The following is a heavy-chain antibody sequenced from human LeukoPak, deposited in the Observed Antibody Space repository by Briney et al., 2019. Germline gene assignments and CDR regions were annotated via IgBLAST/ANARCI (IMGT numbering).Heavy chain of an antibody. CDR1: GGSFSGYY. Sequence: SETLPLTCAVYGGSFSGYYWSWIRQPPGKGLEWIGEINHSGSTNYNPSLKSRVTISVDTSKNQFSLKLSSVTAADTAVYYCARDAVTLLIDYWGQGTLVTVSS. V-gene: IGHV4-34*01. D-gene: IGHD4-17*01. CDR2: INHSGST. J-gene: IGHJ4*02. CDR3: ARDAVTLLIDY.